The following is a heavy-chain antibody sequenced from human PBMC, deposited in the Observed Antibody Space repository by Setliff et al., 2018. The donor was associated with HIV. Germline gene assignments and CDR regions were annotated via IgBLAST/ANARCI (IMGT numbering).Heavy chain of an antibody. D-gene: IGHD7-27*01. V-gene: IGHV3-7*03. CDR1: GFTFWSSS. CDR3: ARDPHWGAFDI. Sequence: PGGSLRLSCAASGFTFWSSSMTWVRQGPGTGLEWVAAIDGEGSHIYYVDSVKGRFTISRDNAKNSLYLQMNSLRADDTAVYYCARDPHWGAFDIWGQGTMVTVSS. CDR2: IDGEGSHI. J-gene: IGHJ3*02.